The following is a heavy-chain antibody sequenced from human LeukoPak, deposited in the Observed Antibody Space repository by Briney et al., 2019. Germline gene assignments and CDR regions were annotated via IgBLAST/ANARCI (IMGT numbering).Heavy chain of an antibody. D-gene: IGHD3-3*02. CDR1: GFTFSDYY. V-gene: IGHV3-66*01. Sequence: GGSLRLSCAASGFTFSDYYMSWIRQAPGKGLEWVSVIYSGGSTYYVDSVKGRFTISRDNSKNTLYLQMNSLRAEDTAVYYCARARGISAFDIWGQGTMVTVSS. J-gene: IGHJ3*02. CDR2: IYSGGST. CDR3: ARARGISAFDI.